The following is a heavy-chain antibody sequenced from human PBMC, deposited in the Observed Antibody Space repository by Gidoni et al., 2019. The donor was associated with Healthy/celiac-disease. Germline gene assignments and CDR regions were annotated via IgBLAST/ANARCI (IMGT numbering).Heavy chain of an antibody. Sequence: QVQLVESGGGLVKPGGSLRHSCAASGFTFSCYYMRWIRQAPGKGLEWVSYSSSSGSTIYYADSVKGRCTISRDNDKNSLYLKMNSLRAEDTAVYYCARNWNGRRANWFDPWGQGTLVTVSS. D-gene: IGHD1-1*01. CDR2: SSSSGSTI. CDR3: ARNWNGRRANWFDP. J-gene: IGHJ5*02. V-gene: IGHV3-11*01. CDR1: GFTFSCYY.